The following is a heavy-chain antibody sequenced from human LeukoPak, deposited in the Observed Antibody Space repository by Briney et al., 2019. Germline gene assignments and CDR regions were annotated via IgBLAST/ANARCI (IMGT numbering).Heavy chain of an antibody. V-gene: IGHV3-43D*03. CDR2: ISWDGGST. Sequence: SGGSLRLSCAASGFTFDDYAIHWVRQAPGKGLEWVSLISWDGGSTYYADSVKGRFTISRDNNKNSLYLQMNSLRAEDTAFYYCAKATSTGGSAIGSHYYMDVWGKGTTVTVSS. J-gene: IGHJ6*03. D-gene: IGHD3-10*01. CDR3: AKATSTGGSAIGSHYYMDV. CDR1: GFTFDDYA.